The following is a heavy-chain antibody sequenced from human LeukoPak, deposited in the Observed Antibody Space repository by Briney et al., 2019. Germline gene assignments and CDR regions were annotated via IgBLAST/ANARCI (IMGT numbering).Heavy chain of an antibody. CDR1: GLTFTNAW. CDR3: STLLH. V-gene: IGHV3-15*07. Sequence: GGSLRLSCAASGLTFTNAWMNWVRQAPGKGLEWVGRIKSNSDGGTTDYAAPVKGRFTISRDDSKHTVYLQMDSLKIEDTAVYYCSTLLHWGQGALVTVSS. J-gene: IGHJ4*02. CDR2: IKSNSDGGTT.